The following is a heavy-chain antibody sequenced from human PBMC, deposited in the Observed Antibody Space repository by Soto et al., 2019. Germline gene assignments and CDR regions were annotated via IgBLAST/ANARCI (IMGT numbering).Heavy chain of an antibody. CDR1: GVSISSGDYS. D-gene: IGHD6-13*01. V-gene: IGHV4-30-2*01. CDR3: ARGEAAAGTGVGAYFDY. CDR2: IYHDGRT. Sequence: SDTLSLTCAVSGVSISSGDYSWSWIRQPPGKGLEWIGYIYHDGRTLYNPSLKSRVTISVDTSKNQFSLKLSSVTAADTAVYYCARGEAAAGTGVGAYFDYWGQGTLVTVSS. J-gene: IGHJ4*02.